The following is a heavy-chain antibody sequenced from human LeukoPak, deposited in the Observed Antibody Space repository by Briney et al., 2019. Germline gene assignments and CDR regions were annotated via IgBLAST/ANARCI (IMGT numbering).Heavy chain of an antibody. CDR3: AKALSGYHFDY. Sequence: PWGSLRLSCAASGFTFSSYGMSWVRRAPGKGLEWVSGISGSGGNTYYADSVKGRFTISRDNSQNTLYLQMNTLRAEDTAVYYCAKALSGYHFDYWGRGTLVTVSA. J-gene: IGHJ4*02. D-gene: IGHD5-12*01. V-gene: IGHV3-23*01. CDR1: GFTFSSYG. CDR2: ISGSGGNT.